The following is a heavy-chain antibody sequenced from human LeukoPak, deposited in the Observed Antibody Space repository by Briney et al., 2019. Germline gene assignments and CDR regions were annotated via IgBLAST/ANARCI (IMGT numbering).Heavy chain of an antibody. V-gene: IGHV4-4*02. CDR1: GGSISSSNW. D-gene: IGHD3-10*01. CDR3: ARDRSPWADGGSGSYTAFDP. Sequence: SGTLSLTCAVSGGSISSSNWWSWVRPPPGKGLEWIGEIYHSGSTNYNPSLKSRVTISVDKSKNQFSLKLSSVTAADTAVYYCARDRSPWADGGSGSYTAFDPWGQGTLVTVSS. CDR2: IYHSGST. J-gene: IGHJ5*02.